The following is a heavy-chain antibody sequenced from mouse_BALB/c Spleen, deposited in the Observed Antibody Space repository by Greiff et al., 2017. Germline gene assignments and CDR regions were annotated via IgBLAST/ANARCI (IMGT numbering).Heavy chain of an antibody. CDR2: ISDGGSYT. CDR3: ARDRGITTDYYAMDY. J-gene: IGHJ4*01. V-gene: IGHV5-4*02. CDR1: GFTFSDYY. D-gene: IGHD2-4*01. Sequence: EVKLVESGGGLVKPGGSLKLSCAASGFTFSDYYMYWVRQTPEKRLEWVATISDGGSYTYYPDSVKGRFTISRDNAKNNLYLQMSSLKSEDTAMYYCARDRGITTDYYAMDYWGQGTSVTVSS.